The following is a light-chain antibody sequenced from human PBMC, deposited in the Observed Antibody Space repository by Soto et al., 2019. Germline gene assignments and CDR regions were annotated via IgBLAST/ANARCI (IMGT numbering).Light chain of an antibody. V-gene: IGLV1-40*01. J-gene: IGLJ2*01. CDR1: SSNIGAGFE. CDR2: RNT. Sequence: QLVLTQPPSVSGAPGQRVTISCTGSSSNIGAGFEVHWYQQFPGKAPKLLISRNTNRPSGVPDRFSGSRSGTSASLAITGLQAADEADYYCQSFDSSLSSLVFGGGTKLTVL. CDR3: QSFDSSLSSLV.